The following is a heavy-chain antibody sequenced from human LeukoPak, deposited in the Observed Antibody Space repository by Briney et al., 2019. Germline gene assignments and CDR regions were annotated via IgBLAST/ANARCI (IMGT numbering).Heavy chain of an antibody. D-gene: IGHD1-26*01. CDR2: IYYSGST. CDR3: ARSSSGSYFEEDEWDWFDP. V-gene: IGHV4-59*01. J-gene: IGHJ5*02. Sequence: SETLSLTCTVSGGSISSYYWSWIRQPPGKGLEWIGYIYYSGSTNYNPSLKSRVTISVDTSKNQFSLKLSSVTAADTAVYYCARSSSGSYFEEDEWDWFDPWGQGTLVTVSS. CDR1: GGSISSYY.